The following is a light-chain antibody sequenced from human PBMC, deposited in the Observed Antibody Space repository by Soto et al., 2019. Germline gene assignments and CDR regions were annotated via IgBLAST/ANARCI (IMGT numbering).Light chain of an antibody. CDR3: LQDFTYPWM. CDR2: AAS. J-gene: IGKJ1*01. CDR1: QDIRND. Sequence: AIPMTQSPSSLSASVGDRVTITCRASQDIRNDLGWYQQKPGKTPKLLIFAASSLQSGVPSRFSGSGSGTDFTLTISRLQPEDFATDSCLQDFTYPWMFGQGTKVEIE. V-gene: IGKV1-6*01.